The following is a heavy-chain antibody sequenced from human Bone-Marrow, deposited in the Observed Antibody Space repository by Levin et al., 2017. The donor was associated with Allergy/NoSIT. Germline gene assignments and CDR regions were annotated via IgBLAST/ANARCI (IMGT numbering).Heavy chain of an antibody. Sequence: GESLKISFSSSFSPFPSPSLPFFLPSPFQGLEFMGWVNCNSGDTHYAQKFQDRVTMTRDTSITTAYIEVSSLRFDDTALYFCARNDYGDYVQNFDYWGQGTLVTVSS. J-gene: IGHJ4*02. CDR3: ARNDYGDYVQNFDY. D-gene: IGHD4-17*01. CDR1: FSPFPSPS. V-gene: IGHV1-2*02. CDR2: VNCNSGDT.